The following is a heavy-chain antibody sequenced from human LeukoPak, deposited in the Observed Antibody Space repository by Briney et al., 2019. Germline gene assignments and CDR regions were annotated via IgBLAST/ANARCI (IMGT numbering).Heavy chain of an antibody. D-gene: IGHD3-3*01. CDR3: ARVARTIFGVVIKDGFDP. Sequence: ASVKVSCKASGYTFTGYYMHWVRQAPGQGLEWMGQINPNSGGTNYAQKFQGRVTMTRDTSISTAYMELSRLRSDDTAVYYCARVARTIFGVVIKDGFDPWGQGTLVTVSS. J-gene: IGHJ5*02. CDR1: GYTFTGYY. V-gene: IGHV1-2*06. CDR2: INPNSGGT.